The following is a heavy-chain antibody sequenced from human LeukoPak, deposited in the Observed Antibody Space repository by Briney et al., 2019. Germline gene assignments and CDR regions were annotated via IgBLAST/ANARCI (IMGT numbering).Heavy chain of an antibody. Sequence: ASVKVSCKASGYTFTSYAMNWVRQAPGQGLEWMGWINTNTGNPTYAQGFTGRFVLSLDTSVSTAYLQISSLKAEDTAVYYCARGDYYGSGSYSEGFDIWGQGTMVTVSS. J-gene: IGHJ3*02. CDR2: INTNTGNP. V-gene: IGHV7-4-1*02. CDR1: GYTFTSYA. D-gene: IGHD3-10*01. CDR3: ARGDYYGSGSYSEGFDI.